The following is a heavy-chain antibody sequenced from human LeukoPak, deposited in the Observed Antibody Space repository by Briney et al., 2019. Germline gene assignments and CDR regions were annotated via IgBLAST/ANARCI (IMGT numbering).Heavy chain of an antibody. CDR1: GGCISSYY. J-gene: IGHJ3*02. CDR3: ARVRFLEWLPDAFEI. D-gene: IGHD3-3*01. Sequence: SETLSLTCTVSGGCISSYYWSWIRQPPEKGLEWIGNIYYSGSTNYNPSLKSRVTISVDTSKNQFSLKLSSVTSADTAVYYCARVRFLEWLPDAFEIWGQGTMVTVSS. CDR2: IYYSGST. V-gene: IGHV4-59*01.